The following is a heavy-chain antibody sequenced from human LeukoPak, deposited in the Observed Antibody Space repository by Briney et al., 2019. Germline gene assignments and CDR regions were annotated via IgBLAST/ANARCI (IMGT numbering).Heavy chain of an antibody. CDR3: AKARDGYNSRLDY. CDR1: GFTFDDYA. CDR2: ISWSSGSI. J-gene: IGHJ4*02. V-gene: IGHV3-9*01. Sequence: GGSLRLSCAASGFTFDDYAMHWVRQAPGKGLEWVSGISWSSGSIGYADSVKGRFTISRDNAKNSLYLQMNSLRAEDTALYYCAKARDGYNSRLDYWGQGTLVTVSS. D-gene: IGHD5-24*01.